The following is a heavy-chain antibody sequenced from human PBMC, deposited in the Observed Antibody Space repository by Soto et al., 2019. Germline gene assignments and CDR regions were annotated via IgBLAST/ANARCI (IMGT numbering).Heavy chain of an antibody. J-gene: IGHJ5*02. D-gene: IGHD3-3*01. CDR3: ARDPHKFWTSYWFDP. CDR1: GYTFNTYG. V-gene: IGHV1-18*01. Sequence: GASVKVSCKTSGYTFNTYGINWVRQAPGQGLELMGWISAYDGKTTYAEKFQGRVTLTTDTSTSTAYMELSSLRSDDTAIYYCARDPHKFWTSYWFDPWGQGTPVTVSS. CDR2: ISAYDGKT.